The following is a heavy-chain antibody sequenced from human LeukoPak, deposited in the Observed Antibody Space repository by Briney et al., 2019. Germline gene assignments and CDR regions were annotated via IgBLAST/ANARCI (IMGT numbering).Heavy chain of an antibody. D-gene: IGHD3-9*01. CDR3: ARDSILTGSSRYMDV. Sequence: SETLSLTCTVSGGSISTSTYYWGWIRQPPGKGLEWIGSIYHSGDTYYNPSLKSRVTISVDTSKNQFSLKLDSVTAADTAVYYCARDSILTGSSRYMDVWGKGTTVTVSS. V-gene: IGHV4-39*07. CDR2: IYHSGDT. J-gene: IGHJ6*03. CDR1: GGSISTSTYY.